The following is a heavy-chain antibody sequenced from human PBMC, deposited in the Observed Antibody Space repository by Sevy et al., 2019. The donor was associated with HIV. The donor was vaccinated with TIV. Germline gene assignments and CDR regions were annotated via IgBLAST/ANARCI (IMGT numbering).Heavy chain of an antibody. D-gene: IGHD4-17*01. J-gene: IGHJ4*02. CDR3: GIGRDYGNFDY. CDR1: GFNFSIYG. Sequence: GGSLRLSCAASGFNFSIYGMHWVRQAPGKGLEWVALIWYDGSNKYYADSVKGRFTISRDNSKNTLFLQMNSLRAEDTAVYYCGIGRDYGNFDYWGQGTLVTVSS. V-gene: IGHV3-33*01. CDR2: IWYDGSNK.